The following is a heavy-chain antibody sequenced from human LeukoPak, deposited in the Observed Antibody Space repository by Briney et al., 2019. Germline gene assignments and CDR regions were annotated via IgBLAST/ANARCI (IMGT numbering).Heavy chain of an antibody. D-gene: IGHD3-16*01. CDR3: ASLLWGYLQH. V-gene: IGHV3-72*01. J-gene: IGHJ1*01. CDR1: GFTFSDHY. Sequence: GGSLRLSCAACGFTFSDHYMDWVRQAPGKGLEWVGRTRNKANGYTTQYAASVKGRFTISRDDSKNSLYLQMNSLKTEDTAVYYCASLLWGYLQHWGQGTLVTVSS. CDR2: TRNKANGYTT.